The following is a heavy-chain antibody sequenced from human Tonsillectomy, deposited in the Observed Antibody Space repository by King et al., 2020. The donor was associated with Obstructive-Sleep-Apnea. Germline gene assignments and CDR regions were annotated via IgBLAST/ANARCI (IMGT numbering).Heavy chain of an antibody. D-gene: IGHD2-8*01. CDR2: ITSSGSYI. CDR1: GFTFSSYN. Sequence: VQLVESGGGLVKPGGSLRLSCAVSGFTFSSYNMNWVRQAPGKGLEWVSSITSSGSYIYYADSVKGRFTISRDNAKNSLYLQMNSLRAEDTAVYYCARDPDGQEYFDLWVRGTLVTVSS. V-gene: IGHV3-21*01. CDR3: ARDPDGQEYFDL. J-gene: IGHJ2*01.